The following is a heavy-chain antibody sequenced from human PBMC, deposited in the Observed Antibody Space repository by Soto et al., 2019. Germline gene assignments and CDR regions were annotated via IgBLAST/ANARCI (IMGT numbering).Heavy chain of an antibody. CDR1: GGSVSSGGSY. CDR3: ARLHVMGTPNYYCYYGMHX. J-gene: IGHJ6*02. V-gene: IGHV4-61*08. Sequence: SETLSLTCTVSGGSVSSGGSYWSWIRQPPGKGLELIGYISYTGTTNYNPSLKSRVTTSVDTSKHHFSLKLSSVTAADTAVYYCARLHVMGTPNYYCYYGMHXWGQGITVTVS. CDR2: ISYTGTT. D-gene: IGHD1-7*01.